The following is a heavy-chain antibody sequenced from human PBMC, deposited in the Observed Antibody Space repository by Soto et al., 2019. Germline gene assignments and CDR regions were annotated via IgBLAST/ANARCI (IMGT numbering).Heavy chain of an antibody. CDR2: IYYSGST. CDR3: ARAWRYSGLDSGGYYYYYGMDV. D-gene: IGHD5-12*01. V-gene: IGHV4-61*05. CDR1: GDSITSNSYF. Sequence: PSETLSLTCTVSGDSITSNSYFWAWIRQPPGKGLEWIGYIYYSGSTNYNPPLKSRVTISVDTSKNQFSLKLSSVTAADTAVYYCARAWRYSGLDSGGYYYYYGMDVWGQGTTVTVSS. J-gene: IGHJ6*02.